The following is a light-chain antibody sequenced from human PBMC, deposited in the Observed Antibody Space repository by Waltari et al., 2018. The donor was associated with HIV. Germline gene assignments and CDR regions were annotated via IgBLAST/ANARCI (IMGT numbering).Light chain of an antibody. CDR2: EVT. Sequence: QSALTQPASVSGSPGQSITISCTGTSSTVGSHDLVSWYQQNPGEAPKRIIYEVTKRPSGVSNRFSGSKSGNTASLTISGLQAEDEADYYCCSCPRSGIRYVFGTGTKVTVL. J-gene: IGLJ1*01. V-gene: IGLV2-23*02. CDR1: SSTVGSHDL. CDR3: CSCPRSGIRYV.